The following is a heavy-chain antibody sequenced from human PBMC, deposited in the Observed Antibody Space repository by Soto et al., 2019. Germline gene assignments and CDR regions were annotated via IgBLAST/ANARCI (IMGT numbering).Heavy chain of an antibody. D-gene: IGHD5-18*01. Sequence: PSETLFLTCTVSGGSISSGGYYWSWILQHPGKGLEWIGYIYYSGSTYYNPSLKSRVTISVDTSKNQFSLKLSSVTAADTAVYYCARSGYSYGPNPLLYWGQGTLVTVSS. V-gene: IGHV4-31*03. J-gene: IGHJ4*02. CDR1: GGSISSGGYY. CDR2: IYYSGST. CDR3: ARSGYSYGPNPLLY.